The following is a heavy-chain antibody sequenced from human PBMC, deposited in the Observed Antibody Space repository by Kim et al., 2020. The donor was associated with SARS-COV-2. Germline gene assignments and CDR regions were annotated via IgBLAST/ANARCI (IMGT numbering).Heavy chain of an antibody. CDR1: GGTFSSYA. V-gene: IGHV1-69*04. D-gene: IGHD3-9*01. CDR3: ARDGSERDGYYDILTGPMPFDY. CDR2: IIPILGIA. Sequence: SVKVSCKASGGTFSSYAISWVRQAPGQGLEWMGRIIPILGIANYAQKFQGRVTITADKSTSTAYMELSSLRSEDTAVYYCARDGSERDGYYDILTGPMPFDYWGQGTLVTVSS. J-gene: IGHJ4*02.